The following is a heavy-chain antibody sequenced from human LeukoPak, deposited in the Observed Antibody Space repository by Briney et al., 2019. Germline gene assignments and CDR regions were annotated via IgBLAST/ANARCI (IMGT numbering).Heavy chain of an antibody. J-gene: IGHJ4*02. CDR1: GFAFNTYA. D-gene: IGHD3-10*01. V-gene: IGHV3-33*01. CDR2: IWHDGSHK. CDR3: AREIFGSGSYPDY. Sequence: PGGSLRLSCEASGFAFNTYAMHWVRQAPGKGLEWVTLIWHDGSHKFYIDSVRGRFTISRDNSKNTVYLQMNGLRAEDTAVYYCAREIFGSGSYPDYWGRGPWSPSPQ.